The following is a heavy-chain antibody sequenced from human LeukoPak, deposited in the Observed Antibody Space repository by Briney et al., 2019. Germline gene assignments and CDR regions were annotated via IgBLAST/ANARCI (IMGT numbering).Heavy chain of an antibody. V-gene: IGHV4-34*01. D-gene: IGHD5-18*01. CDR3: VRGGQGDGHSADEAFDI. Sequence: SETLSLTCAVYGGSFSGYYWSWIRQPPGKGLEWIGEINHSGSTNYNPSLKSRVTISVDTSKNQFSLKLSSVTPEDTAVYYCVRGGQGDGHSADEAFDIWGQGTMVTVS. CDR2: INHSGST. CDR1: GGSFSGYY. J-gene: IGHJ3*02.